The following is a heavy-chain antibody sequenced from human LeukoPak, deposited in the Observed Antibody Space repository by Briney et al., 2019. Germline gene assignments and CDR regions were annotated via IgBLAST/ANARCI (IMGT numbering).Heavy chain of an antibody. CDR1: GGSISGSF. CDR2: IYDSENT. Sequence: SETLSLTCTVSGGSISGSFWTWIRQPPGKGLEWIAYIYDSENTNYNPSLKSRVTISIDTSKNQFSLELSSVTAADTAVYYCARVSGITMIVVLKHDAFDIWGQGTMVTVSS. D-gene: IGHD3-22*01. CDR3: ARVSGITMIVVLKHDAFDI. J-gene: IGHJ3*02. V-gene: IGHV4-59*01.